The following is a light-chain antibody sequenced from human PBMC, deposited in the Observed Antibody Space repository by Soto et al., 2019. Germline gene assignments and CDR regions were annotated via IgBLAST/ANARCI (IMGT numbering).Light chain of an antibody. CDR2: RAS. J-gene: IGKJ2*01. CDR1: QSVSSSY. V-gene: IGKV3-20*01. Sequence: EIVLTQSPGTLSLSPGERATLSCRASQSVSSSYLAWYKQKPGQAPRLLIYRASSRATGIPDRFSGSGSGTDFTLTISRLEPEDFAVYYCQQYGSSPMYTFGQGTKLEIK. CDR3: QQYGSSPMYT.